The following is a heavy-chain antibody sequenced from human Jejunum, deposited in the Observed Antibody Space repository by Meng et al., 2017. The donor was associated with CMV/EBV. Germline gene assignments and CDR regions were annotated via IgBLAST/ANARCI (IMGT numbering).Heavy chain of an antibody. D-gene: IGHD2-2*02. CDR3: ARQSLGYCSSTSCYNDY. Sequence: FSSYWMTWVRQAPGKGLEWVANIKQDGSEKNYVDSVKGRFTISRDNAKNSLYLQMNSLRAEDTAVYYCARQSLGYCSSTSCYNDYWGQGTLVTVSS. CDR2: IKQDGSEK. V-gene: IGHV3-7*01. J-gene: IGHJ4*02. CDR1: FSSYW.